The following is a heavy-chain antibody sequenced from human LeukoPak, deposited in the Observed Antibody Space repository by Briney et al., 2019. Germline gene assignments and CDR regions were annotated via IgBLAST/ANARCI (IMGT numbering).Heavy chain of an antibody. J-gene: IGHJ6*03. V-gene: IGHV4-59*01. D-gene: IGHD6-19*01. CDR2: IYYSGST. Sequence: SETLSLTCTVSGGSISSYYWSWIRQPPGKGLEWIGYIYYSGSTNYNPSLKSRVTISVDTSKNQFSLKLSSVTAADTAVYYCARARFGELPSVIAVAGTDYYYMDVWGKGTTVTISS. CDR1: GGSISSYY. CDR3: ARARFGELPSVIAVAGTDYYYMDV.